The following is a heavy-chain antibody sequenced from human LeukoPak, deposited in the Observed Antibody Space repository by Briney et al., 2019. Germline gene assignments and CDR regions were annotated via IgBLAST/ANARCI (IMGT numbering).Heavy chain of an antibody. Sequence: PSETLSLTCTVSVGSISSGSYYCSWIRQPAGKGLEWIGRIYISGSTNYNPSLKTRVTISLDTSENHFSLKLSSVTAADTAVYYYARVTAGGYYNYWGQGTLVTVSS. CDR1: VGSISSGSYY. J-gene: IGHJ4*02. CDR3: ARVTAGGYYNY. V-gene: IGHV4-61*02. D-gene: IGHD3-22*01. CDR2: IYISGST.